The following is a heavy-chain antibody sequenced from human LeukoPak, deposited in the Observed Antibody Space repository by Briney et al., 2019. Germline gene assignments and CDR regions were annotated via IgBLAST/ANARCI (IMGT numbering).Heavy chain of an antibody. D-gene: IGHD3-10*01. J-gene: IGHJ3*02. V-gene: IGHV1-2*02. Sequence: ASVKVSCKASGGTFSSYAISWVRQAPGQGLEWMGWINPNSGGTNYAQKFQGRVTMTRDKSIRTAYMELSRLTSDDTAVYYCARNIWFGESADAFDIWGQGTMVTVSS. CDR2: INPNSGGT. CDR3: ARNIWFGESADAFDI. CDR1: GGTFSSYA.